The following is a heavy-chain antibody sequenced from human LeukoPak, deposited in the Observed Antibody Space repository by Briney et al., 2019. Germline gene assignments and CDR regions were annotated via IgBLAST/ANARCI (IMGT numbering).Heavy chain of an antibody. V-gene: IGHV5-51*01. D-gene: IGHD2-8*01. CDR1: GYNFTTFW. Sequence: GESLKISCKTSGYNFTTFWIGWVRQMPGKGLEWMGIIYPGDSDTRYSPSFQGQVTISADKSITTAYLQWSSLKASDTALYYCVRLQGFASGSKSFLNGGPNNWIDSWGQGTLVTVSS. CDR3: VRLQGFASGSKSFLNGGPNNWIDS. J-gene: IGHJ5*01. CDR2: IYPGDSDT.